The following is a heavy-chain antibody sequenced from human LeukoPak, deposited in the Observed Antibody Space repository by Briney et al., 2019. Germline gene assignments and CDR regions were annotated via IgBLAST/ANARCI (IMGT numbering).Heavy chain of an antibody. CDR3: ASRVYGLGSFNY. Sequence: KPSETLSLTCTVSGDSISSTSYYWDWIRQPPGKGLEWIGSIYNSGTTYYNPSLKSRVTISVDTSKNQFSLKVSSVTAAVTAVYYCASRVYGLGSFNYWGQGTLVTVSS. J-gene: IGHJ4*01. CDR2: IYNSGTT. CDR1: GDSISSTSYY. D-gene: IGHD3-10*01. V-gene: IGHV4-39*01.